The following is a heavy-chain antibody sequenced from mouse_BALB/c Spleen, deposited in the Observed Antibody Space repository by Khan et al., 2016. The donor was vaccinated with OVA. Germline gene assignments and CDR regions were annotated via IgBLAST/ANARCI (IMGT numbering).Heavy chain of an antibody. V-gene: IGHV1-5*01. D-gene: IGHD1-3*01. Sequence: EVQLQQSGTVLARPGASVKMSCKASGYSFTSYFIHWVKQRPGQGLEWIGDIYPGNSDTTFNQKFKDKTKLTAGTSANTAYMELSSLTNEDSAVYYVARRCYSSFAYWGQGTLVTVSA. J-gene: IGHJ3*01. CDR3: ARRCYSSFAY. CDR1: GYSFTSYF. CDR2: IYPGNSDT.